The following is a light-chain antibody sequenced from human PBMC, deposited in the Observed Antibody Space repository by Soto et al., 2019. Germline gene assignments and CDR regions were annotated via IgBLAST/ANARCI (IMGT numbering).Light chain of an antibody. CDR2: WAS. CDR3: QQYYTTPPWT. J-gene: IGKJ1*01. V-gene: IGKV4-1*01. CDR1: QSVLYSSNNKNY. Sequence: DIVMTQSPDSLAVSLGERATINCKSSQSVLYSSNNKNYLAWYQQRPGQPPKLLLYWASTRESGVPDRFSGSGSGTDFTHTISSLQAEDVAVYYCQQYYTTPPWTFGQGTKVEIK.